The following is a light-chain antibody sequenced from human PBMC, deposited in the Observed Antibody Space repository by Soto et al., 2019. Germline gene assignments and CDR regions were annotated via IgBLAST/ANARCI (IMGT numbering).Light chain of an antibody. V-gene: IGKV1-5*03. Sequence: DIHMTRFPCTLSGCVGGSLHITFLPSQTISSWLAWYQQKPGKAPKLLIYKASTLKSGVPSRFSGSGSGTEFTLTISSLQPDAFANYYCQHYNSYSEAFGQGTKVDIK. CDR2: KAS. J-gene: IGKJ1*01. CDR3: QHYNSYSEA. CDR1: QTISSW.